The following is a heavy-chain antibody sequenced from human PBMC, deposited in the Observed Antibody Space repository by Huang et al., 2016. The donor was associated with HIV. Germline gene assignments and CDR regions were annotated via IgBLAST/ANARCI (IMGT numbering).Heavy chain of an antibody. CDR2: INHSGST. V-gene: IGHV4-34*01. CDR3: ARERMMSWLDDHDAFDI. D-gene: IGHD1-1*01. CDR1: GGSFSGYY. J-gene: IGHJ3*02. Sequence: QVQLQQWGAGLLKLSETLSLTCAVYGGSFSGYYWTWIRQSPGKGLAWIGEINHSGSTNYNPSLKSRLTISVDTSKNQFSLKLSSVTAADTAVYYCARERMMSWLDDHDAFDIWGQGTMVTVSS.